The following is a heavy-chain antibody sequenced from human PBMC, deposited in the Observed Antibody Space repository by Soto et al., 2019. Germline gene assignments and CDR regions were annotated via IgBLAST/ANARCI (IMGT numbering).Heavy chain of an antibody. CDR1: GFTFSSYS. V-gene: IGHV3-48*02. Sequence: EVQLVESGGGLVQPGGSLRLSCAASGFTFSSYSMNWVRQAPGKGLEWVSYISSSSSTIYYADSVKGRFTISRDNAKNSLYLQMNSLRDEDTAVDYCERAATSYQLLFVPTIWFDPWGHGTLVTVSS. CDR3: ERAATSYQLLFVPTIWFDP. D-gene: IGHD2-2*01. CDR2: ISSSSSTI. J-gene: IGHJ5*02.